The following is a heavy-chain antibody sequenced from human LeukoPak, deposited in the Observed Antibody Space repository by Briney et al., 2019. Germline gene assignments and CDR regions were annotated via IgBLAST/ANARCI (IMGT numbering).Heavy chain of an antibody. V-gene: IGHV3-73*01. D-gene: IGHD6-19*01. J-gene: IGHJ4*02. Sequence: HWVRXAXXKGXEWVGRIRSKANSYATAYAASVKGRFTISRDDSKNTAYLQMNSLKTEDTAVYYCAVSIAVAAHYWGQGTLVTVSS. CDR2: IRSKANSYAT. CDR3: AVSIAVAAHY.